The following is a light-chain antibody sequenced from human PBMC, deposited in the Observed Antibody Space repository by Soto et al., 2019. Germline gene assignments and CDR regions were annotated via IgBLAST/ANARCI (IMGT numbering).Light chain of an antibody. Sequence: QSALTQAASASGSPGQSITISCTGTSSDIGAYNHVSWYQQHPGKAPKVLIYEVSDRPSGISHRFSGSKSGNTASLTISGLQAEDEADYYCASHTTSLTWVFGGGTKLTVL. CDR3: ASHTTSLTWV. CDR1: SSDIGAYNH. CDR2: EVS. J-gene: IGLJ3*02. V-gene: IGLV2-14*01.